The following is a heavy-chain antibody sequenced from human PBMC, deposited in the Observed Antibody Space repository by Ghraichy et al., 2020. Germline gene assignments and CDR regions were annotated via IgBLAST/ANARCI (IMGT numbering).Heavy chain of an antibody. D-gene: IGHD3-10*01. CDR3: ARGGYYGSGSSHNYWYFDL. CDR1: GDSVSSNSAA. CDR2: TYYRSKWYN. Sequence: SQTLSLTCAISGDSVSSNSAAWNWIRQSPSRGLEWLGRTYYRSKWYNDYAVSVKSRITINPDTSKNQFSLQLNSVTPEDTAVYYCARGGYYGSGSSHNYWYFDLWGRGTLVTVSS. J-gene: IGHJ2*01. V-gene: IGHV6-1*01.